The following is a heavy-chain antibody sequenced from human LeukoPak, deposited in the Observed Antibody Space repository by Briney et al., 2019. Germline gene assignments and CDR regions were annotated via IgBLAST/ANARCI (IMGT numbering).Heavy chain of an antibody. D-gene: IGHD1-1*01. CDR1: GFTFSNYW. Sequence: GGSLRLSCVASGFTFSNYWMSWVRQGPGKGLEWMANIKQDGSEKQYVDSVKGRFTISRDNSKSSLYLQMNTLRAEDTAVYYCMSTTRSRSFDIWGQGTMVTVSS. V-gene: IGHV3-7*01. CDR3: MSTTRSRSFDI. J-gene: IGHJ3*02. CDR2: IKQDGSEK.